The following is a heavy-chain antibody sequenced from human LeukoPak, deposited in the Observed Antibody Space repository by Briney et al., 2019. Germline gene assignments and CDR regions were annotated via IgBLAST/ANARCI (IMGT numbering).Heavy chain of an antibody. CDR3: ARLNYDNTSYYSNYFEY. D-gene: IGHD3-22*01. CDR1: GFTFNIYG. V-gene: IGHV3-23*01. Sequence: PGGSLRLSCAASGFTFNIYGMGWVRQALGKGLEWVSVISGSGIDTYNADSVKGRFTISRDNSKHTVFLQMNSLRAEDTAVYHCARLNYDNTSYYSNYFEYWGQGTLVTVSS. CDR2: ISGSGIDT. J-gene: IGHJ4*02.